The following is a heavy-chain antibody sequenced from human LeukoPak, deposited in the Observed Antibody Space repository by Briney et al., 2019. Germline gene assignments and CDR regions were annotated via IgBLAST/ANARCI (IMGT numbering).Heavy chain of an antibody. V-gene: IGHV4-34*01. D-gene: IGHD2-21*02. CDR3: ARGPYCGGDCYSHLDY. CDR1: VGSFSGYY. CDR2: IYHSGGT. J-gene: IGHJ4*02. Sequence: SETLSLTCAVYVGSFSGYYWSWIRHPPGKGLEWMGEIYHSGGTNYNPSLKSRVTISVDTSKNQFSLKLSSVTAADTAVYYCARGPYCGGDCYSHLDYWGQGTLVTVSS.